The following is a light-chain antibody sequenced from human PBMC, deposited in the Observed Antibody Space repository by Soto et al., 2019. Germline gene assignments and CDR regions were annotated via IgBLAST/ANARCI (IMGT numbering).Light chain of an antibody. Sequence: EIVLTQSPGTLSLSPGERATLSCRASQSVSISYLAWYQQKPGQTPRLLIYGASSRATGIPDRFSGSGSGTDFTLTISRLEPEDFAVYYCQQYGRFPLTFGGGIKVDIK. CDR1: QSVSISY. J-gene: IGKJ4*01. CDR2: GAS. V-gene: IGKV3-20*01. CDR3: QQYGRFPLT.